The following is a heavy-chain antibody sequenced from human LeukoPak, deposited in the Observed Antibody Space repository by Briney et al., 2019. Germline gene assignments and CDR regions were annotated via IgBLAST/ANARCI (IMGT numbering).Heavy chain of an antibody. D-gene: IGHD3-10*01. Sequence: ASVKVSCKASGYTFTSYGISWVRQAPGQGLEWMGWISAYNGNTNYAQKLQGRVTMTTDTSTSTAYMELRSLRSDDTAVYYCASFYYYGSGSRPYPSSYGMDVWGQGNTVTVSS. CDR3: ASFYYYGSGSRPYPSSYGMDV. V-gene: IGHV1-18*01. J-gene: IGHJ6*02. CDR1: GYTFTSYG. CDR2: ISAYNGNT.